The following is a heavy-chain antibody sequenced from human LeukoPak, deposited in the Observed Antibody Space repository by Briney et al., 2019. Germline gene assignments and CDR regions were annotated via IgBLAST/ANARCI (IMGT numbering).Heavy chain of an antibody. D-gene: IGHD5-12*01. CDR2: ISSSSTI. V-gene: IGHV3-48*01. J-gene: IGHJ4*02. CDR1: GFTFSSYS. Sequence: GGSLRLSCAASGFTFSSYSMNWVRQAPGKGLEWVSYISSSSTIYYADSVKGRFTISRDNAKNSLYLQMNSLRAEDTAVYYCARWVVATMFDYWGQGTLVTVSS. CDR3: ARWVVATMFDY.